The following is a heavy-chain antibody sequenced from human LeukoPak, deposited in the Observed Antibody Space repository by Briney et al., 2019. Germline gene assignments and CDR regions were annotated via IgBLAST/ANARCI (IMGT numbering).Heavy chain of an antibody. CDR2: ISYDGSNK. D-gene: IGHD3-10*01. Sequence: GGSLRLSCAASGFTFSSYAMHWVRQAPGKGLEWVAVISYDGSNKYYADSVKGRFTISRDNSQNTVYLQINSLRAEDTAVYYCARLPSGDYWGQGTLVTVSS. CDR1: GFTFSSYA. CDR3: ARLPSGDY. V-gene: IGHV3-30*14. J-gene: IGHJ4*02.